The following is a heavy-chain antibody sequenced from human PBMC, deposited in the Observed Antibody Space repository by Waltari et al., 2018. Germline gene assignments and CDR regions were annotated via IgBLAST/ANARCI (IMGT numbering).Heavy chain of an antibody. V-gene: IGHV4-61*02. D-gene: IGHD6-13*01. CDR3: AREAAADRDY. CDR2: IYTSGST. CDR1: GGSISSGSYY. J-gene: IGHJ4*02. Sequence: QVQLQESGPGLVKPSQTLSLTCTVSGGSISSGSYYWSWIRQPAGKGLEWIGRIYTSGSTNYNPSLKSRVTISVDTSKNQFSLKLSSVTAADTAAYYCAREAAADRDYWGQGTLVTVSS.